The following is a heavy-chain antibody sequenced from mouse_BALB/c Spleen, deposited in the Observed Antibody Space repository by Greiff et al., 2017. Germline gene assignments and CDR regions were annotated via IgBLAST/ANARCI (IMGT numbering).Heavy chain of an antibody. CDR2: ISSGGSYT. D-gene: IGHD1-2*01. CDR1: GFTFSSYA. CDR3: ARETTAPY. V-gene: IGHV5-9-4*01. J-gene: IGHJ4*01. Sequence: EVQVVESGGGLVKPGGSLKLSCAASGFTFSSYAMSWVRQSPEKRLEWVAEISSGGSYTYYPDTVTGRFTISRDNAKNTLYLEMSSLRSEDTAMYYCARETTAPYWGQGTSVTVSS.